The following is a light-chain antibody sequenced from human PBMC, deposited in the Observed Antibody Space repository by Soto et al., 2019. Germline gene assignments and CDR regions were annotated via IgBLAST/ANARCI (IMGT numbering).Light chain of an antibody. CDR1: SSFVGNYNL. V-gene: IGLV2-23*02. J-gene: IGLJ2*01. CDR3: CSYAGSSTLK. Sequence: QSALTQPASVSGAPGPSITISCTGTSSFVGNYNLVSWYQQHPGKVPKLIIYEVNKRPSGLSNRFSGSRSGNTSSLTISGLQAEDEADYFCCSYAGSSTLKFGGGTKLTVL. CDR2: EVN.